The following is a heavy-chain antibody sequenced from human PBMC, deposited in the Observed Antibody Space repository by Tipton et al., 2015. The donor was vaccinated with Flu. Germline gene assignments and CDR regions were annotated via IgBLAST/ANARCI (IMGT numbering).Heavy chain of an antibody. D-gene: IGHD3-10*01. J-gene: IGHJ5*02. CDR1: GGSISSGSYY. CDR2: IYTSGST. CDR3: ARESRSGPAWFDP. V-gene: IGHV4-61*02. Sequence: LSCTVSGGSISSGSYYWSWIRQPAGKGLEWIGRIYTSGSTNYNPSLKSRVTISVDTSKNQFSLKLSSVTAADTAVYYCARESRSGPAWFDPWGQGTLVTVSS.